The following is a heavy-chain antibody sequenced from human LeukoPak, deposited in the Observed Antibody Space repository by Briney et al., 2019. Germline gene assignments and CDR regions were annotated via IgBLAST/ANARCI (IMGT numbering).Heavy chain of an antibody. Sequence: GGSLRLSCAASGFTFSSYWMHWVRQAPGKGLVWVSRINSDGSSTSYADSVKGRFTISRDNAKNSLYLQMNSLRAEDTAVYYCARVDDYGDYEASDYWGQGTLVTVSS. J-gene: IGHJ4*02. CDR2: INSDGSST. V-gene: IGHV3-74*01. CDR3: ARVDDYGDYEASDY. D-gene: IGHD4-17*01. CDR1: GFTFSSYW.